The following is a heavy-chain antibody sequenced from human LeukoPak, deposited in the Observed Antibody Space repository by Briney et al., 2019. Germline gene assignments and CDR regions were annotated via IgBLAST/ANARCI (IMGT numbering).Heavy chain of an antibody. D-gene: IGHD6-13*01. J-gene: IGHJ5*02. CDR1: GYSLTSYW. V-gene: IGHV5-51*03. Sequence: PGESLKISCKGSGYSLTSYWIGWVRQMPGKGLEWMGIIYPGGSDTRYSPSFQGQVTISADKSISTAYLQWSSLKASDTAMYYCARRTQLVLWDWFDPWGQGTLVTVSS. CDR2: IYPGGSDT. CDR3: ARRTQLVLWDWFDP.